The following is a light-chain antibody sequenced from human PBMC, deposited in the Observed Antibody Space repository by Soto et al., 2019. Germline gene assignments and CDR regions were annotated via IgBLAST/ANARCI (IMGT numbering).Light chain of an antibody. CDR1: QSISSS. CDR2: GAS. J-gene: IGKJ1*01. CDR3: QQYDYWPRT. V-gene: IGKV3-15*01. Sequence: MTQSPATLSVSPGESATLSCRASQSISSSKLAWYEQKPGQAPRLLIYGASNRATGIPARFSGSGSGTEFTLTISSLQSEDFAVYYCQQYDYWPRTFGQGTKVDIK.